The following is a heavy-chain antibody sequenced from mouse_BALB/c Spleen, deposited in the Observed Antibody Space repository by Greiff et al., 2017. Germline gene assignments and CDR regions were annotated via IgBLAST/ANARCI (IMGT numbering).Heavy chain of an antibody. Sequence: QVQLQQSGPGLVAPSQSLSITCTVSGFSLTGYGVNWVRQPPGKGLEWLGMIWGDGSTDYNSALKSRLSISKDNSKSQVFLKMNSLQTDDTARYYCARDQGVTTATLGYFDYWGQGTTLTVSS. D-gene: IGHD1-2*01. V-gene: IGHV2-6-7*01. CDR1: GFSLTGYG. J-gene: IGHJ2*01. CDR3: ARDQGVTTATLGYFDY. CDR2: IWGDGST.